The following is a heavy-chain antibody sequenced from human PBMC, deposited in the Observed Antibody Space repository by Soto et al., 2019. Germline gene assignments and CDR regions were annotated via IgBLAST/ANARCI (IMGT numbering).Heavy chain of an antibody. D-gene: IGHD5-18*01. CDR1: GGTFSSYA. J-gene: IGHJ6*02. CDR3: ARDQGYSRGGAGYYYGIDV. CDR2: IIPIFGTA. V-gene: IGHV1-69*13. Sequence: GASVKVSCKASGGTFSSYAISWVRQAPGQGLEWMGGIIPIFGTANYAQKFQGRVTITADESTSTAYMELSSLRSEDTAVYYCARDQGYSRGGAGYYYGIDVWRQGTTVPVSS.